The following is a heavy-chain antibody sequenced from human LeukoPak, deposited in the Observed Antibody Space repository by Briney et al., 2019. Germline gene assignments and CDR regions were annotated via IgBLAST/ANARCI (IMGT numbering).Heavy chain of an antibody. D-gene: IGHD3-22*01. Sequence: GASVKVSCKASGYTFTGCYMHWVRQAPGQGLEWMGWINPNSGGTNYAQKFQGRVTMTRDTSISTAYMELSRLRSDDTAVYYCARDFTMIVVVGAFDIWGQGTMVTVSS. CDR2: INPNSGGT. V-gene: IGHV1-2*02. CDR3: ARDFTMIVVVGAFDI. CDR1: GYTFTGCY. J-gene: IGHJ3*02.